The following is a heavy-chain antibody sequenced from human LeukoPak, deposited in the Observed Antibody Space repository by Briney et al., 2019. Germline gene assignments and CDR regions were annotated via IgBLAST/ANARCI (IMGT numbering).Heavy chain of an antibody. J-gene: IGHJ3*01. V-gene: IGHV3-33*03. D-gene: IGHD3-22*01. CDR3: ARGDTTGYSGDAFNF. CDR2: IWYDGSNK. Sequence: GRSLTLSCVASGSTFSRYGMRRVRQAPGKGLEWVAIIWYDGSNKYYADSVKGRFTISRDTSKNTLYLQMDSLRAEDTAVYYCARGDTTGYSGDAFNFWGQGTMVTVSP. CDR1: GSTFSRYG.